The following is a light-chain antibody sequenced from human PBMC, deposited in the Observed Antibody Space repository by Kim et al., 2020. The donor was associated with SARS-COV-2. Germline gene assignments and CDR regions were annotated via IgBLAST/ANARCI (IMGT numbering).Light chain of an antibody. J-gene: IGLJ1*01. CDR1: KLGDKY. CDR2: QDS. V-gene: IGLV3-1*01. CDR3: QAWDSSTFYV. Sequence: SYELTQPPSVSVSPGQTASITCSGDKLGDKYACWYQQKPGQSPVLVIYQDSKRPSGIPERFSGSNPGNTASLTIRGTQAMDEADYYCQAWDSSTFYVFGTGSKVTVL.